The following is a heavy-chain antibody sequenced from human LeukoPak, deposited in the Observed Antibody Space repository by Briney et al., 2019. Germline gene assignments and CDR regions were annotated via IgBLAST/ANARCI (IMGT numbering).Heavy chain of an antibody. CDR1: NVSISSGSHY. D-gene: IGHD3-16*01. CDR3: AREHPRGEVDDFDY. CDR2: IYTSGST. Sequence: SETLSLTCTVSNVSISSGSHYWNWIRQPAGKGLEWIGRIYTSGSTNYNPSLKSRISISVDTSKNQFSLKLTSVTAADTAVYYCAREHPRGEVDDFDYWGQGTLVTVSS. J-gene: IGHJ4*02. V-gene: IGHV4-61*02.